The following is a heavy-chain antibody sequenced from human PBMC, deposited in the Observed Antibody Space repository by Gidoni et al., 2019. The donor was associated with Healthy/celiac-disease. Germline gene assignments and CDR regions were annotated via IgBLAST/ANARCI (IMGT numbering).Heavy chain of an antibody. J-gene: IGHJ4*02. Sequence: QVQLVESGGGVVQPGRSLRLSCAASGFTFSSYGMHWVRQAPGKGLEWVAVIWYDGSNKYYADSVKGRFTISRDNSKNTLYLQMNSLRAEDTAVYYCARELRFLEWLYGYWGQGTLVTVSS. V-gene: IGHV3-33*01. CDR2: IWYDGSNK. CDR3: ARELRFLEWLYGY. D-gene: IGHD3-3*01. CDR1: GFTFSSYG.